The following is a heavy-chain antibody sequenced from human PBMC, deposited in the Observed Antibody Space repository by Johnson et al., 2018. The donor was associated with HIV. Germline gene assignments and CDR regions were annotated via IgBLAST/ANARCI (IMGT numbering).Heavy chain of an antibody. J-gene: IGHJ3*02. CDR1: AFTFSNYA. CDR3: ASGVTARAPVFM. V-gene: IGHV3-30*04. Sequence: QVQLVESGGGVVQPGRSLRLSCTASAFTFSNYALHWVRQAPGKGLEWMVAIISHDGSNKYYTNSVKGRFTISRDNSRNTIYLQMNILRPEDTAVYYWASGVTARAPVFMWGQGTMVTVSS. CDR2: ISHDGSNK. D-gene: IGHD6-6*01.